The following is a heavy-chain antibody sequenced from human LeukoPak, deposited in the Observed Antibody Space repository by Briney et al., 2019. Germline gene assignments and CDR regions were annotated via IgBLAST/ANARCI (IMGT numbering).Heavy chain of an antibody. CDR1: GYTFTGYY. CDR2: INPNSGGT. V-gene: IGHV1-2*02. D-gene: IGHD6-13*01. CDR3: ARVTAAAAEYFQH. Sequence: ASVKVSCKASGYTFTGYYMHWVRQAPGQGLEWMGWINPNSGGTNYAQKFQGRVTMTRDTSISTAYMELSRLRSDDTAVYHCARVTAAAAEYFQHWGQGTLVTVSS. J-gene: IGHJ1*01.